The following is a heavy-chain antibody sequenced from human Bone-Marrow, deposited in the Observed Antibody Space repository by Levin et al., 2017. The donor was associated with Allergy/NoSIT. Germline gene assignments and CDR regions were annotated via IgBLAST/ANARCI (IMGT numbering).Heavy chain of an antibody. D-gene: IGHD1-1*01. J-gene: IGHJ4*02. CDR1: GYSFTGYW. V-gene: IGHV5-51*01. Sequence: GASVKVSCKASGYSFTGYWIAWVRQMPGKGLEWMGIIYPGDSDTRYSPSFQGQVTISADKSISTAYLQWSSLKASDTAMYYCARQDGTALYYFDYWGQGTLVTVSS. CDR2: IYPGDSDT. CDR3: ARQDGTALYYFDY.